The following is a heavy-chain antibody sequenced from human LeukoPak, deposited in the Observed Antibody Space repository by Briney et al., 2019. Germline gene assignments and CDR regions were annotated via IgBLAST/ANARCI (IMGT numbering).Heavy chain of an antibody. J-gene: IGHJ6*03. CDR1: GGTFSSYA. CDR2: IIPIFGTA. D-gene: IGHD3-22*01. CDR3: ASEYYYDSSGYYDNYMDV. Sequence: GASVKVSCKASGGTFSSYAISWVRQAPGQGLEWMGGIIPIFGTANYAQKFQGRVTITTDESTSTAYMELSSLRSEDTAVYYCASEYYYDSSGYYDNYMDVWGKGTTVTVSS. V-gene: IGHV1-69*05.